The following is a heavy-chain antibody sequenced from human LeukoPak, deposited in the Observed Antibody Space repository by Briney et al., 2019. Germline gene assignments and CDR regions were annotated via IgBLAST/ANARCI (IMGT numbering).Heavy chain of an antibody. V-gene: IGHV1-24*01. J-gene: IGHJ4*02. Sequence: ASVKVSCKVSGYTLTELSMHWVRQAPGKGLEWMGGFDPEDGETIYAQKFQGRVIMTEDTSTDTAYMELSSLRSEDTAVYYCATVPDYVWGSYPYYWGQGTLVTVSS. CDR1: GYTLTELS. CDR2: FDPEDGET. CDR3: ATVPDYVWGSYPYY. D-gene: IGHD3-16*02.